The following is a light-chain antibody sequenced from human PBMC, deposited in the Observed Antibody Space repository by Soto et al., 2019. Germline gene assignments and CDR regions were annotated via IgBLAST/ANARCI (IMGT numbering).Light chain of an antibody. V-gene: IGKV3-15*01. CDR2: GAS. CDR3: QQYNNWPPGT. CDR1: QDIRSS. J-gene: IGKJ1*01. Sequence: EIVMTQSPATPSVSPGERVTLSCRASQDIRSSLAWYQQKPGQAPRLLIYGASIRATGVPATFSGSGSGTEFTLSISSLQSEHLGVYYCQQYNNWPPGTFGQGTKVEIK.